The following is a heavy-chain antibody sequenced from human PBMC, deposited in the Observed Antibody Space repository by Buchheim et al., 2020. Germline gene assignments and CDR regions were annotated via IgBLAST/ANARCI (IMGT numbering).Heavy chain of an antibody. CDR2: INHSGST. CDR3: ARGVYDSSGYYYGLVYYYYYGMDV. J-gene: IGHJ6*02. CDR1: GGSFSGYY. Sequence: QVQLQQWGAGLLKPSETLSLTCAVSGGSFSGYYWSWFRQPPGKGLEWIGEINHSGSTNYNPSLKSRVTISVDTSKNQFSLKLSSVTAADTAVYYCARGVYDSSGYYYGLVYYYYYGMDVWGQGTT. D-gene: IGHD3-22*01. V-gene: IGHV4-34*01.